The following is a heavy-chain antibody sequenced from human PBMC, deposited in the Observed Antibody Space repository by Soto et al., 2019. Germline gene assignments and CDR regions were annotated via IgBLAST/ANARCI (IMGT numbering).Heavy chain of an antibody. CDR1: GGSISSYY. CDR3: ARGRLEDFIAVAGTKWFDP. V-gene: IGHV4-59*01. Sequence: SETLSLTCTVSGGSISSYYWSWIRQPPGKGLEWIGYIYYSGSTNYNPSLKSRVTISVDTSKNQFSLKLSSVTAADTAVYYCARGRLEDFIAVAGTKWFDPWGQGTLVTVSS. CDR2: IYYSGST. J-gene: IGHJ5*02. D-gene: IGHD6-19*01.